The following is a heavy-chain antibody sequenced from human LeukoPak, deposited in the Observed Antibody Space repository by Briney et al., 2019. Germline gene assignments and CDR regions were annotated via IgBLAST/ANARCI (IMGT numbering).Heavy chain of an antibody. CDR3: YHDSSGYYHFDY. CDR2: IRYDGSNK. D-gene: IGHD3-22*01. V-gene: IGHV3-30*02. Sequence: GGSLRLSCAASGFTFSSYGMHWVRQAPGKGLEWVAFIRYDGSNKYYADSVKGRFTISRDNSKNTLYLQMNSLRAEDTAVYYCYHDSSGYYHFDYWGQGTLVTVSS. CDR1: GFTFSSYG. J-gene: IGHJ4*02.